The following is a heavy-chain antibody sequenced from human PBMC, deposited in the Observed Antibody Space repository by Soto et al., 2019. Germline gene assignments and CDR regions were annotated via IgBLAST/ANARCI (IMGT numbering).Heavy chain of an antibody. V-gene: IGHV3-23*01. CDR3: AKDPGLGYSSSWFRPYYFDY. D-gene: IGHD6-13*01. CDR2: ISGSGGST. J-gene: IGHJ4*02. CDR1: GFTFSSYA. Sequence: GGSLRLSCAASGFTFSSYAMSWVRQAPGKGLEWVSAISGSGGSTYYADSVKGRFTISRDNSKNTLYLQMNSLRAEDTAVYYCAKDPGLGYSSSWFRPYYFDYWGQGTLVTVSS.